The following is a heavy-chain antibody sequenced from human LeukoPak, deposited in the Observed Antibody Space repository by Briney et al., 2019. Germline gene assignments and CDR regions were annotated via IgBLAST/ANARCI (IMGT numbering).Heavy chain of an antibody. D-gene: IGHD4-17*01. CDR3: ARDPSGDYGFDY. CDR1: GYTFTSYY. J-gene: IGHJ4*02. CDR2: INAGNGNT. Sequence: ASVKVSCKASGYTFTSYYMHWVRQAPGQRLEWMGWINAGNGNTKYSQKFQGRVTTTRDTSASTAYMELSSLRSEDTAVYYCARDPSGDYGFDYWGQGTLVTVSS. V-gene: IGHV1-3*01.